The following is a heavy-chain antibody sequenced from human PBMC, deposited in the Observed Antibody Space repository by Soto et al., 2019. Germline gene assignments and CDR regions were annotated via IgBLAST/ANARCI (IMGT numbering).Heavy chain of an antibody. V-gene: IGHV4-39*01. CDR2: VYYRGNT. Sequence: QLQLQESGPGLVKPSETLSLTCSVSGDSINSDNYYWGWIHQPPGKGLEWIGSVYYRGNTYYNPSLTTRVTISLDKSKSQFSLKLNSVTAADSAVYFCARLEGLATISYYFDYWGQGTLVTVSS. J-gene: IGHJ4*02. CDR1: GDSINSDNYY. CDR3: ARLEGLATISYYFDY. D-gene: IGHD3-9*01.